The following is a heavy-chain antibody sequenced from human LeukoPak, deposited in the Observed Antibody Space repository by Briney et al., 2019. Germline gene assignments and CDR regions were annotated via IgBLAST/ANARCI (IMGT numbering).Heavy chain of an antibody. CDR2: IYYSGST. D-gene: IGHD2-2*03. CDR3: ARGSFGYCSSTSCYGGIRWFDP. Sequence: SETLSLTCTVSGGSISSTTYYWGWIRQPPGKGLEWIGSIYYSGSTYYNPSLKSRVTISVDTSKSQFSLKLSSVTAADTAVYYCARGSFGYCSSTSCYGGIRWFDPWGQGTLVTVSS. V-gene: IGHV4-39*01. J-gene: IGHJ5*02. CDR1: GGSISSTTYY.